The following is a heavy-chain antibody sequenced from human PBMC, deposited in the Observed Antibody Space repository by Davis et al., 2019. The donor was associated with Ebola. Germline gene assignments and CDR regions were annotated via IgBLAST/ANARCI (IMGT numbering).Heavy chain of an antibody. V-gene: IGHV4-34*10. J-gene: IGHJ5*02. CDR1: GASFSDYL. Sequence: MPSETLSLTCAVYGASFSDYLCSWFRQPPGKGLEWIGEIDHTGSAKYNPSLKSRINISVDKSKNQFSLKLSSVTAADTAVYYCARDKGPYNWFDPWGLGTLVTVSS. CDR3: ARDKGPYNWFDP. CDR2: IDHTGSA.